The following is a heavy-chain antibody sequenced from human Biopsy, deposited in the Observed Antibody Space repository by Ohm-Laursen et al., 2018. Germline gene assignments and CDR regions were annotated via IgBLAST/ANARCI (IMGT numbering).Heavy chain of an antibody. J-gene: IGHJ6*02. V-gene: IGHV3-11*01. CDR3: ARDTRWSPYSMDV. D-gene: IGHD4-23*01. CDR1: GFSFSDYH. CDR2: ISGGGTI. Sequence: SLRLSCAASGFSFSDYHMRRICQAPGRGLEWVSYISGGGTIYYGDSMKGRVTISRDNAKNSLYLQMHSLRAEDTAVYYCARDTRWSPYSMDVWGQGTTVTVSS.